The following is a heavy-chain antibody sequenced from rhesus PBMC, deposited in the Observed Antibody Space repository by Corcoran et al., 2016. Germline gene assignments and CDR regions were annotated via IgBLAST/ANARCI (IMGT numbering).Heavy chain of an antibody. CDR3: ASDARTGAFDF. V-gene: IGHV4-169*02. J-gene: IGHJ3*01. Sequence: QLQLQESGPGLVKPSETLSVTCAVSGGSISSSYWSWISQAPGKGLEWIGYIYGSGSSTNHNPSITSRGPLPVDTSQNQLSLKLSAVTAADTAVYDCASDARTGAFDFWGQGLSVTVSS. CDR1: GGSISSSY. CDR2: IYGSGSST.